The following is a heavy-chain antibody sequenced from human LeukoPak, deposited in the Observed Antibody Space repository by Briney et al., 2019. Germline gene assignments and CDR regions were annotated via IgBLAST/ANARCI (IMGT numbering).Heavy chain of an antibody. CDR1: GFTIIRYY. Sequence: SESLSLSCSVSGFTIIRYYLSWLRQPPGRGLEWVGYIYHTGTTNYNPSLESGVTISVNTSTNQLSLRLNSVTAADTAVYYCARGSGWCSSSTCYSFDYWGQGSLVTVSS. CDR2: IYHTGTT. D-gene: IGHD2-2*01. V-gene: IGHV4-59*01. CDR3: ARGSGWCSSSTCYSFDY. J-gene: IGHJ4*02.